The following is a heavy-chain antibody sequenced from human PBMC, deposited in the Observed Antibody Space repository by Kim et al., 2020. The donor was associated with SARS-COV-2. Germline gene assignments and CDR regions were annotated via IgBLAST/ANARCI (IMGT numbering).Heavy chain of an antibody. CDR3: VRDRMGGAFDI. V-gene: IGHV3-48*02. D-gene: IGHD3-16*01. CDR1: GFTFSAYD. Sequence: GGSLRLSCATSGFTFSAYDMNWVRQAPGKGLEWLSFITKSSATIYYADSVQGLFTISRDNAKNSLYLQMNSLGDEDTALYYCVRDRMGGAFDIWGQGTMVTVSS. CDR2: ITKSSATI. J-gene: IGHJ3*02.